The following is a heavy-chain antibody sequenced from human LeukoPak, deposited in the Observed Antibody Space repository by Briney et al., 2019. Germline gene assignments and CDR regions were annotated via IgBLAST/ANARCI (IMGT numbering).Heavy chain of an antibody. Sequence: PGGSLRLSCAASGFTFSSYEMDWVRQAPGKGLEWLSYISGGGDTIYYADSVKGRFTISRDNAKNSLFLQMSSLRAEDTGVYYCASLWGTPPFGYWGQGTLVTVSS. CDR1: GFTFSSYE. CDR2: ISGGGDTI. D-gene: IGHD3-16*01. V-gene: IGHV3-48*03. J-gene: IGHJ4*02. CDR3: ASLWGTPPFGY.